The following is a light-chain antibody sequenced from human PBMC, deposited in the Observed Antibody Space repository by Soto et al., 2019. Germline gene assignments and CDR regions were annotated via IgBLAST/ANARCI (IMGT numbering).Light chain of an antibody. Sequence: DIVVTQSQAKLSLSPWERATLSCMASQSVMSNLAWFQQKPGQAPRLLIYDASNRATGIPARFSGSGSGTDFTLTISSLEPEDFAVYYCQQRSSWPATFGQGTRLEIK. CDR2: DAS. CDR3: QQRSSWPAT. J-gene: IGKJ5*01. V-gene: IGKV3-11*01. CDR1: QSVMSN.